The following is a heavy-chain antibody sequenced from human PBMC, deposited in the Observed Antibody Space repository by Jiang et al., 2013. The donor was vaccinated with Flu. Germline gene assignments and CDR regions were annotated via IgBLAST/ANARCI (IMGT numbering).Heavy chain of an antibody. Sequence: GAEVKKPGESLKISCKGSGYGFFGYWIAWVRQKPGKGLECMGVIYPSDSYTNYSPSFQGHVTISADKSISTAYLQWSSLKASDTAMYYCARRSLGGDYGTDYWGQGTLVT. CDR1: GYGFFGYW. J-gene: IGHJ4*02. D-gene: IGHD4-17*01. CDR2: IYPSDSYT. CDR3: ARRSLGGDYGTDY. V-gene: IGHV5-10-1*01.